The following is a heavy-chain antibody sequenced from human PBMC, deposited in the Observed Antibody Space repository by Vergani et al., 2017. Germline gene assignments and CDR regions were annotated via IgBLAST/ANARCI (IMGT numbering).Heavy chain of an antibody. D-gene: IGHD1-26*01. CDR1: GGTFSSIS. J-gene: IGHJ6*03. V-gene: IGHV1-18*04. CDR3: ARAGEWGSPPDDYYYMDV. CDR2: ISAYNGNT. Sequence: QGQLAQSGAEVKKPGSSVKVSCKASGGTFSSISISWVRQAPGQGLEWMGRISAYNGNTNYAQKLQGRVTMTTDTSTSTAYMELRSLRSDDTAVYYCARAGEWGSPPDDYYYMDVWGKGTTVTVSS.